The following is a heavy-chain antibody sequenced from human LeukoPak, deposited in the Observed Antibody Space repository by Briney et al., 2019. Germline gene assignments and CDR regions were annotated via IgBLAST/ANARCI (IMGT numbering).Heavy chain of an antibody. D-gene: IGHD6-6*01. Sequence: ASVKVSCKASGYTFTSYDFNWLRQATGQGPEWMGWMNPNSGATGYAQKFQGRVTMTRSASINTAYMELSNLRSEDTAVYYCATEEYSSSSFDYWGQGTLVTVSS. CDR1: GYTFTSYD. J-gene: IGHJ4*02. V-gene: IGHV1-8*01. CDR2: MNPNSGAT. CDR3: ATEEYSSSSFDY.